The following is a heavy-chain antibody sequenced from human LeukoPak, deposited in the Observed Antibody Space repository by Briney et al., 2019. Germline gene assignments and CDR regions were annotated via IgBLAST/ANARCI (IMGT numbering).Heavy chain of an antibody. CDR3: ARDFSAKTADY. Sequence: AGGSLRLSCAASGFTFNNYAMIWVRQAPGKGLEWISSISGSAASTYYADSVKGRSTISRDNSKNTLYLQMDSLRAEDTAVYYCARDFSAKTADYWGQGTLVTVSS. D-gene: IGHD1-1*01. V-gene: IGHV3-23*01. J-gene: IGHJ4*02. CDR2: ISGSAAST. CDR1: GFTFNNYA.